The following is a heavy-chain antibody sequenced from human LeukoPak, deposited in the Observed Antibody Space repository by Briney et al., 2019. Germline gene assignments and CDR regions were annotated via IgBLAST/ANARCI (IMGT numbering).Heavy chain of an antibody. J-gene: IGHJ4*02. CDR3: TTDILRVRGVIRYYFDY. V-gene: IGHV3-15*01. CDR2: IKSKTDGGTT. Sequence: GGSLRLSCAASGFTFSNAWMTWVRQAPGKGLEWVGHIKSKTDGGTTDSAAPVKGRFTISRDDSKNTLYLQMNSLKTEDTAVYYCTTDILRVRGVIRYYFDYWGQGTLVTVSS. CDR1: GFTFSNAW. D-gene: IGHD3-10*01.